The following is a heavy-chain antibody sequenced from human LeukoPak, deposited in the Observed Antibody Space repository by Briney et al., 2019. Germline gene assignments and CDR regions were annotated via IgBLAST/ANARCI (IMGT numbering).Heavy chain of an antibody. CDR1: GGSISSYY. Sequence: PSETLSLTCIASGGSISSYYWSWIRQPPGKGLEWIGYIYYSGSTNYNPSLKSRVTISVDTPKNQLSLKLSSVTAADTAVYYCARGVSSGLNWFDPRGQGTLVTVSS. CDR2: IYYSGST. J-gene: IGHJ5*02. CDR3: ARGVSSGLNWFDP. V-gene: IGHV4-59*01. D-gene: IGHD3-22*01.